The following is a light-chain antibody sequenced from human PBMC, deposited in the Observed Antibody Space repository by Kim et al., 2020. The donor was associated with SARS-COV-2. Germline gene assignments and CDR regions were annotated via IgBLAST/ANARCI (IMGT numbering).Light chain of an antibody. J-gene: IGLJ2*01. CDR1: SLRSYY. CDR3: NSRDSSGNHVV. CDR2: GKN. V-gene: IGLV3-19*01. Sequence: SSELTQDPAVSVALGQTVRITCQGDSLRSYYASWYQQKPGQAPVLVIYGKNNRPSGIPDRFSGSSSGNTASLTITGVQAEDEADYDCNSRDSSGNHVVFGGGTQLTV.